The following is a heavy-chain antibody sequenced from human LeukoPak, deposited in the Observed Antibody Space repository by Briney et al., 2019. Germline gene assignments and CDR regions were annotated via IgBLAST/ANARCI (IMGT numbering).Heavy chain of an antibody. CDR1: GGSISSYY. J-gene: IGHJ6*03. CDR2: IYYSGTT. V-gene: IGHV4-59*01. Sequence: SETLSLTCTVSGGSISSYYWSWIRQPPGKGLEWIGYIYYSGTTNYNPSLKSRVTISVDTSKNQFSLKLSSVTAADTAVYYCARDRYYYDSSGYYYMDVWGKGTTVTVSS. CDR3: ARDRYYYDSSGYYYMDV. D-gene: IGHD3-22*01.